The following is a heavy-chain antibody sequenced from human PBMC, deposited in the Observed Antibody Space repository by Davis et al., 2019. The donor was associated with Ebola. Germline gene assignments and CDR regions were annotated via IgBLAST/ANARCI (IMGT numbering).Heavy chain of an antibody. V-gene: IGHV4-34*01. CDR3: ARGGGFGGYGMDV. Sequence: MPSETLSLTCAVYGGSFSGYYWTXXXXXXXXXXXXXXDFYYCALTNYNPSLKSRVTISVDTSKNQFSLKLSSVTAAATAVYYCARGGGFGGYGMDVWGQGTTVTVSS. CDR1: GGSFSGYY. D-gene: IGHD3-10*01. J-gene: IGHJ6*02. CDR2: FYYCALT.